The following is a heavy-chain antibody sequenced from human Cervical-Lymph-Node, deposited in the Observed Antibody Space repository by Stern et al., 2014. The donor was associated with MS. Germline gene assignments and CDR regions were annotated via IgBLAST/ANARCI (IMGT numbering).Heavy chain of an antibody. Sequence: QLVESGGGLVQPGRSLRLSCAASGFIFDDYAMHWVRQAPGKCLEWVSTIRWNSAIIGYADSVKGRFTISRDNAKNSLYLQMDSLRAEDTAFYYCTKGGESTSDSWGQGTLVTVSS. CDR1: GFIFDDYA. CDR2: IRWNSAII. V-gene: IGHV3-9*01. D-gene: IGHD4-17*01. J-gene: IGHJ4*02. CDR3: TKGGESTSDS.